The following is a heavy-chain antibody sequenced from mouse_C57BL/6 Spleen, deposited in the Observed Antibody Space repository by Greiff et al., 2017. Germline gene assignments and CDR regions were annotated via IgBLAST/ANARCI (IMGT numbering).Heavy chain of an antibody. CDR1: GFTFSDYG. J-gene: IGHJ4*01. CDR2: ISSGSSTI. V-gene: IGHV5-17*01. Sequence: EVQRVESGGGLVKPGGSLKLSCAASGFTFSDYGMHWVRQAPEKGLEWVAYISSGSSTIYYADTVKGRFTISRDNAKNTLFLQMTSLRSEDTAMYYCARRIYYYGSSYAMDYWGQGTSVTVSS. CDR3: ARRIYYYGSSYAMDY. D-gene: IGHD1-1*01.